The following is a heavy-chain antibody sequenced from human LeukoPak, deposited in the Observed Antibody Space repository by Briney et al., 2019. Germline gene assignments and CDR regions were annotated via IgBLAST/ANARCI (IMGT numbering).Heavy chain of an antibody. D-gene: IGHD1-14*01. Sequence: GESLKFSCKGSGYSFTSYWIGWVRQMPGKGLEWMGIIYPGDSDTRYSPSFQGQVTISADKSISTAYLQWSSLKASDTAMYYCARRITRGREGFGINWFDPWGQGTLVTVSS. V-gene: IGHV5-51*01. CDR1: GYSFTSYW. CDR3: ARRITRGREGFGINWFDP. J-gene: IGHJ5*02. CDR2: IYPGDSDT.